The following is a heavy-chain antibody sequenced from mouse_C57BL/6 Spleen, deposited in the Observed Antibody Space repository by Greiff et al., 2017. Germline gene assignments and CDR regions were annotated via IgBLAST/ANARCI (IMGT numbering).Heavy chain of an antibody. CDR2: IYPSDSDT. CDR1: GYTFTSYW. V-gene: IGHV1-61*01. CDR3: ASGYYYGNYAWFAY. D-gene: IGHD2-1*01. Sequence: QVQLQQPGAELVRPGSSVKLSCKASGYTFTSYWMDWVKQRPGQGLEWIGNIYPSDSDTHYNQKFKDKATLTVDKSSSTAYMQLSSLTSEDSAVYYCASGYYYGNYAWFAYWGQGTLVTVSA. J-gene: IGHJ3*01.